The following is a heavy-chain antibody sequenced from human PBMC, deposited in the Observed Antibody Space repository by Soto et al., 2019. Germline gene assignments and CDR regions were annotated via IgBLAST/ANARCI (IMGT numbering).Heavy chain of an antibody. J-gene: IGHJ4*02. CDR2: MYYSGSS. V-gene: IGHV4-39*01. D-gene: IGHD2-21*02. CDR1: GGSTSDKSYF. Sequence: LSLTCSVSGGSTSDKSYFWGWVRQSPGKGLEWIGSMYYSGSSYYNPSLKSRVAISVDTSRNQFSLKLRSVTAADTAVYFCARQRLLRLKPDFDIWGQGTLVTVSS. CDR3: ARQRLLRLKPDFDI.